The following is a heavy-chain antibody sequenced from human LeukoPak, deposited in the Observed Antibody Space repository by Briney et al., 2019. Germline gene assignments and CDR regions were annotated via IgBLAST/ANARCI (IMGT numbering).Heavy chain of an antibody. Sequence: ASVKVSCKASGYTFTGYYMHWVRQAPGQGLEWMGRINPNSGGTNYAQKFRGRVTMTRDTSISTAYMELSRLRSDDTAVYYCAREYSSSWYGCFDYWGQGTLVTVSS. J-gene: IGHJ4*02. CDR2: INPNSGGT. D-gene: IGHD6-13*01. CDR1: GYTFTGYY. CDR3: AREYSSSWYGCFDY. V-gene: IGHV1-2*06.